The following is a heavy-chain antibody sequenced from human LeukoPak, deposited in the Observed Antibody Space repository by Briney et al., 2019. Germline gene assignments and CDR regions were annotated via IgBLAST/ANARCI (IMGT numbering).Heavy chain of an antibody. D-gene: IGHD6-6*01. CDR2: INNDGSST. Sequence: GGSLRLSCAASGYTFGSYWMYWVRQAPGKGLVWVSRINNDGSSTIYADSVKGRFTISRDNAKNSLYLQMNSLRAEDTALYYCAKDIRGLLYSSSPYFDYWGQGTLVTVSS. CDR1: GYTFGSYW. V-gene: IGHV3-74*01. CDR3: AKDIRGLLYSSSPYFDY. J-gene: IGHJ4*02.